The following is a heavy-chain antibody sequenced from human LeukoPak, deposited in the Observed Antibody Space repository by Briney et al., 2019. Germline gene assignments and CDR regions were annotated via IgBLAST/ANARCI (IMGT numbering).Heavy chain of an antibody. CDR1: GFTFSSYA. J-gene: IGHJ4*02. V-gene: IGHV3-30-3*01. CDR3: AREVVVTAMSFDY. D-gene: IGHD2-21*02. CDR2: ISYDGSNK. Sequence: GGSLRLSCAASGFTFSSYAMHWVRQAPGKGLEWVAVISYDGSNKYYADSVKGRFTISRDNSKNTLYLQMNSLRAEDTAVYYCAREVVVTAMSFDYWGQGTLVTVSS.